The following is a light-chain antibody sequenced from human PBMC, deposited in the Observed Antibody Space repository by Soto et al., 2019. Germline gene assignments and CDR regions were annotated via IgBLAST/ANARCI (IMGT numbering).Light chain of an antibody. J-gene: IGKJ4*01. Sequence: DIQMTQSPSSVSASVGDTVTITCRASQGLKFLAWYQQKPGKAPRLLIYEATNLQSGVPPRFSGSGSGTDFTLTISSLQPEDFATYYCQQSYSVPLTFGGGTKVEIK. CDR1: QGLKF. CDR3: QQSYSVPLT. CDR2: EAT. V-gene: IGKV1-12*01.